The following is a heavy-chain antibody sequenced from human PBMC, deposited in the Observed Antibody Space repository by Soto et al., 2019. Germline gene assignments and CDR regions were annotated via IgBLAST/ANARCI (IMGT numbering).Heavy chain of an antibody. CDR1: GFTFSSYA. D-gene: IGHD3-3*01. Sequence: EVQLLESGGGLVQPGGSLRLSCAASGFTFSSYAMSWVRQAPGKGLEWVSAISGSGGSTYYADSVKGRFTISRDNSKNTLYLQMNSLRAEDTAVYYCANARYDFLARPRRTVHDYWGQGTLVTVSS. V-gene: IGHV3-23*01. CDR3: ANARYDFLARPRRTVHDY. CDR2: ISGSGGST. J-gene: IGHJ4*02.